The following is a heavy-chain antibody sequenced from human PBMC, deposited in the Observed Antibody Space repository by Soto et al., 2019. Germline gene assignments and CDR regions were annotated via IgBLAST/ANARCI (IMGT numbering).Heavy chain of an antibody. Sequence: PGESLKISCKGSGYTFTDYWIGWVRQLPGKGLEWMGIIYPGDSDTRYSPSFQGHVTITVDKSTNTAYLQWNTLRASDTAMYYFATHISNFRYYFNALDVWGKGTTVTVSS. D-gene: IGHD4-4*01. CDR2: IYPGDSDT. CDR3: ATHISNFRYYFNALDV. J-gene: IGHJ6*04. V-gene: IGHV5-51*01. CDR1: GYTFTDYW.